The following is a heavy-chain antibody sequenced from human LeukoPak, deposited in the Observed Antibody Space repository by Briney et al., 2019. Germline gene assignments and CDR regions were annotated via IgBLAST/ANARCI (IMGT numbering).Heavy chain of an antibody. J-gene: IGHJ3*02. CDR1: GGSISSYY. D-gene: IGHD3-3*01. V-gene: IGHV4-4*07. CDR3: ARTYYDFWSGYYDAFDI. Sequence: SETLSLTCTGSGGSISSYYWSWIRQPAGKGLEWIGRIYTSGSTNYNPSLKSRVTMSVDTSKNQFSLKLSSVTAADTAVYYCARTYYDFWSGYYDAFDIWGQGTMVTVSS. CDR2: IYTSGST.